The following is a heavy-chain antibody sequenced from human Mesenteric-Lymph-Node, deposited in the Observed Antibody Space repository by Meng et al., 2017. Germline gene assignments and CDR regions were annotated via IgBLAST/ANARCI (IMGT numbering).Heavy chain of an antibody. CDR3: ARQQLGDAFDI. J-gene: IGHJ3*02. CDR2: IYYSGST. V-gene: IGHV4-59*01. CDR1: GGSISSYY. D-gene: IGHD6-13*01. Sequence: SETLSLTCTVSGGSISSYYWSWIRQPPGKGLEWIGYIYYSGSTNYNPSFKSRVTISVDTSKNQFSLKLSSVTAADTAVYYCARQQLGDAFDIWGQGTMVTVSS.